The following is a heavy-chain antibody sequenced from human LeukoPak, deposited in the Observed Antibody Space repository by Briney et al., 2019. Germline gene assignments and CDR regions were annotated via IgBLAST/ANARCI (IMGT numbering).Heavy chain of an antibody. CDR3: ARETSSWYSH. J-gene: IGHJ4*02. Sequence: GGSLRLSCTASGFTFSSYSMNWVRQAPGKGREWVSYISSRSSTIYYADSVKGRFTISRDNAKNSLYLQMNGLKAEDTAVYYCARETSSWYSHWGEGTLVTVSS. CDR1: GFTFSSYS. D-gene: IGHD6-13*01. V-gene: IGHV3-48*01. CDR2: ISSRSSTI.